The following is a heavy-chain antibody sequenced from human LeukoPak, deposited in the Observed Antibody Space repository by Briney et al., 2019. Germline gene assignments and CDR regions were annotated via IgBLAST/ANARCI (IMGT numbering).Heavy chain of an antibody. Sequence: GGSLRLSCAASGFTFSSYWMSWVRQAPGKGLEWVAIISYDGSNKYYADSVKGRFTISRDNSKNTLYLQMNSLRAEDTAVYYCARGPRRGCSGGSCYDYWGQGTLVTVSS. J-gene: IGHJ4*02. D-gene: IGHD2-15*01. V-gene: IGHV3-30*03. CDR1: GFTFSSYW. CDR3: ARGPRRGCSGGSCYDY. CDR2: ISYDGSNK.